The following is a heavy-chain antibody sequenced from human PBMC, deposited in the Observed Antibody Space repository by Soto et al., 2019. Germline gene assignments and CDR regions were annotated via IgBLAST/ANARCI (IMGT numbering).Heavy chain of an antibody. Sequence: PSETLSLTCTVSGGSITTDYWSWVRQPPGKGVEWIGYIYYSGSTNYNPSLKSRVTISVDTSKNQFSLKLSSVTAADTAVYYCARTHTYYYGSGSYSDWFDPWGQGTLVTVSS. J-gene: IGHJ5*02. CDR1: GGSITTDY. CDR3: ARTHTYYYGSGSYSDWFDP. V-gene: IGHV4-59*01. CDR2: IYYSGST. D-gene: IGHD3-10*01.